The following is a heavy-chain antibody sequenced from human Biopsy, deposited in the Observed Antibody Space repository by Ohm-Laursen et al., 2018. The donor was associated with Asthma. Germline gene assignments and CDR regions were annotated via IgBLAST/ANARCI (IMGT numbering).Heavy chain of an antibody. D-gene: IGHD2-2*01. CDR3: ARKAGSCISRTCYSLDF. V-gene: IGHV1-69*13. Sequence: SVKVSCKSLGGTFNTYVIGWGRQAPGQGLEWMGGINSVFGTTTYPQKSQDRVTITADDSTSTVYMELSSLRSEDTAVYYCARKAGSCISRTCYSLDFWGQGTLVTVSS. J-gene: IGHJ4*02. CDR2: INSVFGTT. CDR1: GGTFNTYV.